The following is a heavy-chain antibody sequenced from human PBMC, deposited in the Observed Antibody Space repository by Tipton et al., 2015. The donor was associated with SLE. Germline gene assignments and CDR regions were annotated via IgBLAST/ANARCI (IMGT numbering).Heavy chain of an antibody. CDR2: MYFSGNT. V-gene: IGHV4-39*07. CDR3: ARDPKY. J-gene: IGHJ4*02. Sequence: TLSLTCTVSGGSISESTYSWDWIRQAPGKGLEWIGSMYFSGNTYYNPCLRSRVTMSAGPSKNQFSLKLTSVTAADTAVYYCARDPKYWGQGTLVIASS. CDR1: GGSISESTYS.